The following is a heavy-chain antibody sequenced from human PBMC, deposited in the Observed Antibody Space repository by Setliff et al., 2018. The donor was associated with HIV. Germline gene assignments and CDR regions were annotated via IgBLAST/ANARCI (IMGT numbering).Heavy chain of an antibody. CDR2: ISWNSGSI. J-gene: IGHJ3*01. D-gene: IGHD4-17*01. Sequence: GGSLRLSCAASGFTFDDYAMHWVRQAPGKGLEWVSGISWNSGSIAYADSVKGRFTISRDNAKSTLYLQMNSLRVEDTAVYYCAREDVTTSGLDLWGRGTMVTVSS. CDR3: AREDVTTSGLDL. V-gene: IGHV3-9*01. CDR1: GFTFDDYA.